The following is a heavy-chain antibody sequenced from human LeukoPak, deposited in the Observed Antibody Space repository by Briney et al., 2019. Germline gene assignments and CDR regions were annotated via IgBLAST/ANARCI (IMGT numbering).Heavy chain of an antibody. D-gene: IGHD4-17*01. CDR1: GVTFRDYY. CDR2: ISSSAGTI. J-gene: IGHJ2*01. Sequence: PGGSLRLSCAASGVTFRDYYTSWIRHAPGKGREWISYISSSAGTIHYVDSAKGRVTISRDNAKNSLYLQMDSLRVEDTAVYYCATSVTRRRLDWFIDLWGRGTLVSVSS. CDR3: ATSVTRRRLDWFIDL. V-gene: IGHV3-11*04.